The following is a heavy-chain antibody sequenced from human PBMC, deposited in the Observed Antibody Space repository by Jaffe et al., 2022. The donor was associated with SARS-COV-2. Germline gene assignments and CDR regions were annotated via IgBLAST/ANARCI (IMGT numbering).Heavy chain of an antibody. V-gene: IGHV3-48*02. CDR1: GFTFSSYS. Sequence: EVQLVESGGGLVQPGGSLRLSCAASGFTFSSYSMNWVRQAPGKGLEWVSYISSSGATVYYADSVKGRFTISRDNAKNSLFLQMNSLRDEDTAVYYCARKTPEDYWGQGTLVTVSS. CDR2: ISSSGATV. CDR3: ARKTPEDY. J-gene: IGHJ4*02. D-gene: IGHD2-15*01.